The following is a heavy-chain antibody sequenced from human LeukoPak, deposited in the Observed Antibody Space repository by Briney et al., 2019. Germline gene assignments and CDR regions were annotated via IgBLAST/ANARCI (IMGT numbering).Heavy chain of an antibody. V-gene: IGHV3-21*01. CDR1: GFSFSSYN. CDR2: ISRSASNI. D-gene: IGHD3-16*01. CDR3: ARDPEGFGATYFDY. Sequence: GGSLRLSCVASGFSFSSYNMNWVRQAPGKGLEWVSSISRSASNIYYADSVKGRFTISRDNAKNSFYLQMNSLRAEDTTVFYCARDPEGFGATYFDYWGQGTLVTVSS. J-gene: IGHJ4*02.